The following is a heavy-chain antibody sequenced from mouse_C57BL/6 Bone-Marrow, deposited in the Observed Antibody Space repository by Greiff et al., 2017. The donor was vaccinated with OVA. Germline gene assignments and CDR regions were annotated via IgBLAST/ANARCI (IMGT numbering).Heavy chain of an antibody. CDR3: ARSSSGHFDY. V-gene: IGHV1-64*01. J-gene: IGHJ2*01. CDR1: GYTFTSYW. D-gene: IGHD3-2*02. Sequence: QVQLQQPGAELVKPGASVKLSCKASGYTFTSYWMHWVKQRPGQGLEWIGMIHPNSGSTNYNEKFKGKATLTADKSSSTAYMQLSSLTSEDSAVYFCARSSSGHFDYWGQGTTLTVSS. CDR2: IHPNSGST.